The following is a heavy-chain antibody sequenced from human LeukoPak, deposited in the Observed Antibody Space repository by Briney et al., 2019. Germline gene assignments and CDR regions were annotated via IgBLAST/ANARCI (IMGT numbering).Heavy chain of an antibody. D-gene: IGHD2-15*01. CDR2: ISSSSSYI. CDR1: GFTFSSYS. V-gene: IGHV3-21*01. CDR3: ARELSRSGGSCYDY. Sequence: GGSLRLSCAASGFTFSSYSMNWVRQAPGKGLEWVSSISSSSSYIYYADSVKGRFTISRDNAKNSLYLQMNSLRAEDTAVYYCARELSRSGGSCYDYWGQGTLVTVSS. J-gene: IGHJ4*02.